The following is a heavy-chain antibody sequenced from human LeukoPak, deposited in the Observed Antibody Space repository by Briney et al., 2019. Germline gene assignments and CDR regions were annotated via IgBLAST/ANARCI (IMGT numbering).Heavy chain of an antibody. V-gene: IGHV1-2*02. J-gene: IGHJ3*02. CDR1: GYTFTGYY. CDR3: ASEIPGDFGAFDI. D-gene: IGHD7-27*01. Sequence: ASVKVSCKASGYTFTGYYMHWVRQAPGQGLEWMGWINPSSGGTKYAQKFQGRVTMTRDTSIRTAYMELSRLTSDDTAVYYCASEIPGDFGAFDIWGQGAMVTVSS. CDR2: INPSSGGT.